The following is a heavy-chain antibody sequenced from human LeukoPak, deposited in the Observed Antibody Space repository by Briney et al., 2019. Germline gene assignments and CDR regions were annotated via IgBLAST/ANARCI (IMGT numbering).Heavy chain of an antibody. Sequence: GGSLRLSCAASGFTFSSYGMHWVRQAPGKGLKWVAVIWYDGSNKYYADSVKGRFTISRDNSKNTLYLQMNSLRAEDTAVYYCARDSADYYDNSGYSNNWFDPWGQGTLVTVSS. V-gene: IGHV3-33*01. J-gene: IGHJ5*02. D-gene: IGHD3-22*01. CDR3: ARDSADYYDNSGYSNNWFDP. CDR1: GFTFSSYG. CDR2: IWYDGSNK.